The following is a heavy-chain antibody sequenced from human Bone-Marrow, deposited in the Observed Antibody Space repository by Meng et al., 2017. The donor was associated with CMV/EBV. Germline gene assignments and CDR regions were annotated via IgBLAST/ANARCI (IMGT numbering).Heavy chain of an antibody. CDR2: IKSKTDGGTT. D-gene: IGHD3-3*01. Sequence: GGSLRLSCAASGFTFSNAWMSWVRQAPGKGLEWVGRIKSKTDGGTTDYAAPVKGRFTISRDDSKNTLYLQMNSLKTEDTAVYYCTTERYYDFWSGYLSLGYWGQGKLVTVYS. V-gene: IGHV3-15*05. CDR1: GFTFSNAW. CDR3: TTERYYDFWSGYLSLGY. J-gene: IGHJ4*02.